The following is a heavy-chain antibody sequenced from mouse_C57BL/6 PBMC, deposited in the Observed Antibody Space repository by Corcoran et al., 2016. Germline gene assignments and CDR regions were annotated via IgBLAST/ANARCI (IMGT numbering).Heavy chain of an antibody. D-gene: IGHD1-3*01. J-gene: IGHJ4*01. Sequence: QFTLKGSVPGILQSSQTLSLTCSFSGFSLSTSGMGVSWIRQPSGKGLEWLAHIYWDDDKRDNPSLKSRITISKVTSRNQVFLKITSVDTADTATYYCDRSAKRYYYAMDYWGQGTSVTVSS. CDR2: IYWDDDK. CDR3: DRSAKRYYYAMDY. CDR1: GFSLSTSGMG. V-gene: IGHV8-12*01.